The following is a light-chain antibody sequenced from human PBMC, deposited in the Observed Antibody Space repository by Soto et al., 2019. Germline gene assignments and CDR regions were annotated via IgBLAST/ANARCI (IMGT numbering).Light chain of an antibody. CDR2: DVS. CDR1: SSDVGGYNY. J-gene: IGLJ1*01. Sequence: QFVLTQPRSVSGSPGQSVTISCTGTSSDVGGYNYVSWYLQHPGKAPKVMIYDVSKRPSGVPDRFSGSKSGNTASLTISGLQSEDEADYYCCSFAGNYIYVFGTGTKVTVL. CDR3: CSFAGNYIYV. V-gene: IGLV2-11*01.